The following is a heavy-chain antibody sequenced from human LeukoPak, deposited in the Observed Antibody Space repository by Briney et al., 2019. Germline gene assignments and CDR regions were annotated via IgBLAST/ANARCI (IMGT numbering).Heavy chain of an antibody. CDR2: IYYSGCT. V-gene: IGHV4-59*11. CDR3: ASSDSSGYTFDY. D-gene: IGHD3-22*01. Sequence: SETLSLTCTVSGGSISSHYWSWIRQPPGKGLEWIGYIYYSGCTNYNPSLKSRVTISVDTSKNQFSLKLSSVTAADTAVYYCASSDSSGYTFDYWGQGTLVTVSS. CDR1: GGSISSHY. J-gene: IGHJ4*02.